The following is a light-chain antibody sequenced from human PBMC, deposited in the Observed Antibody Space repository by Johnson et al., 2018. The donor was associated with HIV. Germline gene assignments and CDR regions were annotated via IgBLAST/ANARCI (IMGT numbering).Light chain of an antibody. CDR3: GTWDSSLSAGGI. V-gene: IGLV1-51*02. CDR1: SSNIGNNY. Sequence: QSILTQPPSVSAAPGQKVTISCSGSSSNIGNNYVSWYQQLPGTAPKLLIYQNNKRPSAIPDRFSGSKSGTSATLGITGLQTGDEADYYCGTWDSSLSAGGIFGTGTKVIVL. J-gene: IGLJ1*01. CDR2: QNN.